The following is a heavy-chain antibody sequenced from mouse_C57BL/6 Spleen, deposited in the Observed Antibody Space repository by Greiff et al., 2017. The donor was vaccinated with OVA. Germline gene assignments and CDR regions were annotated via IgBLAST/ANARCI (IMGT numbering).Heavy chain of an antibody. V-gene: IGHV10-3*01. CDR3: VREIDDGDYEYYAMDY. CDR1: GFTFNTYA. CDR2: IRSKSSNYAT. J-gene: IGHJ4*01. Sequence: EVQLKESGGGLVQPKGSLKLSCAASGFTFNTYAMHWVRQAPGQGLEWVARIRSKSSNYATYYADSVKDRFTISRDDSQSMLYLQMNNLKTEDTAMYYCVREIDDGDYEYYAMDYWGQGTSVTVSS. D-gene: IGHD2-3*01.